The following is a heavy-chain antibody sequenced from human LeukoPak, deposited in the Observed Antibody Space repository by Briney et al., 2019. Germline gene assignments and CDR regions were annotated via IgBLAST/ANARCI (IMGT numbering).Heavy chain of an antibody. Sequence: GGSLRLSCVASGFTFSSYGMSWVRQAPGQGLEWVSGISGSGSSTYYADSVKGRFTISRDNSKNTLYLQMNSLRAEDTAVYYCARDYYYDSSGRNWFDPWGQGTLVTVSS. CDR1: GFTFSSYG. CDR3: ARDYYYDSSGRNWFDP. CDR2: ISGSGSST. V-gene: IGHV3-23*01. J-gene: IGHJ5*02. D-gene: IGHD3-22*01.